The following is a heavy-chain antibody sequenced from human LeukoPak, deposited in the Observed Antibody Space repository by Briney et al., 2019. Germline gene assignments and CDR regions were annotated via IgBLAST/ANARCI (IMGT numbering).Heavy chain of an antibody. CDR1: GYSFTSYW. CDR3: ARPPLYCSSSTCYPLYYFDF. J-gene: IGHJ4*02. V-gene: IGHV5-51*01. CDR2: IYPGDSDT. Sequence: GESLKISCKGSGYSFTSYWIGWVRQMPGKGLEWMGIIYPGDSDTTYSPSFQGQVTISADKSISTAYLQWSSLQASDTAIYYCARPPLYCSSSTCYPLYYFDFWGQGTPVSVSS. D-gene: IGHD2-2*01.